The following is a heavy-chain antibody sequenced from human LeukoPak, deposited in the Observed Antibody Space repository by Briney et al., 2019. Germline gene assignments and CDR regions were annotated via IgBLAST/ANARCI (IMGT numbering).Heavy chain of an antibody. J-gene: IGHJ5*02. CDR3: ARDEYSSSNWFDP. V-gene: IGHV4-39*07. CDR2: IYYSGST. Sequence: PSETLSLTCTVSGGSISSSSYYWGWIRQPPGKGLEWIGSIYYSGSTYYNPSLKSRVTISVDTSKNQFSLKLSSVTAADTAVYYCARDEYSSSNWFDPWGQGTLVTVSS. D-gene: IGHD6-6*01. CDR1: GGSISSSSYY.